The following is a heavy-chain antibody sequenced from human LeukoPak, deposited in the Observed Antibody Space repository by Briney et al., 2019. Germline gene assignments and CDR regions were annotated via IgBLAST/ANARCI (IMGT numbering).Heavy chain of an antibody. Sequence: GGSLRLSCAASGFTVSSNYMSWVRQAPGKGLEWVSVIYSGGSTYYADSVKGRFTISRDNSKNTLYLQMNSLRAEDTAVYYCATNPSSGWYFDYWGQGTLVTVSS. D-gene: IGHD6-19*01. CDR2: IYSGGST. J-gene: IGHJ4*02. V-gene: IGHV3-53*01. CDR3: ATNPSSGWYFDY. CDR1: GFTVSSNY.